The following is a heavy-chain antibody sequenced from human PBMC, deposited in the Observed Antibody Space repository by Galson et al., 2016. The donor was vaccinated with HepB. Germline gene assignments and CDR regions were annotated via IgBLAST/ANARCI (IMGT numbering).Heavy chain of an antibody. V-gene: IGHV4-4*01. Sequence: SLRLSCAASGFTFSGYSMNWVRQAPGKGLEWIGESYHTGTTNYHPSLRRRVTISVDKSKNQFALRLASVTAADTGVYFCASKEWTSKSHYFYGLDVWGQGTTVIVSS. CDR3: ASKEWTSKSHYFYGLDV. CDR1: GFTFSGYSM. J-gene: IGHJ6*01. CDR2: SYHTGTT. D-gene: IGHD3-3*01.